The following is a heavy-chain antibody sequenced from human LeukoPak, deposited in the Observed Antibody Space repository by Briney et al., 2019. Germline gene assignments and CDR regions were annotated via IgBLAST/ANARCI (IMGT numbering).Heavy chain of an antibody. J-gene: IGHJ4*02. CDR2: INRAGST. D-gene: IGHD5-24*01. Sequence: SETLSLTCAVYGGSLSGYFWTWIRQPPGKGPEWIGEINRAGSTHYNPSLKSRVTISVDTSKNQFSLKLSSVTAADTAVYYCASSITTRGYYFDYWGQGTLVTVSS. CDR3: ASSITTRGYYFDY. CDR1: GGSLSGYF. V-gene: IGHV4-34*01.